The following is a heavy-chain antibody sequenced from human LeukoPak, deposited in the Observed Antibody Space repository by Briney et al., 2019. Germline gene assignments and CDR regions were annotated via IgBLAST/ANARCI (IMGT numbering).Heavy chain of an antibody. CDR2: IYHSGST. J-gene: IGHJ3*02. CDR3: ARAEDIVVVPAAAFDI. V-gene: IGHV4-38-2*02. D-gene: IGHD2-2*01. CDR1: GYSISSGYY. Sequence: SETLSLTCTVSGYSISSGYYWGWIRQPPGKGLVWIGSIYHSGSTYYNPSLKSRVTISVDTSKNQFSLKLSSVTAADTAVYYCARAEDIVVVPAAAFDIWGQGTMVTVSS.